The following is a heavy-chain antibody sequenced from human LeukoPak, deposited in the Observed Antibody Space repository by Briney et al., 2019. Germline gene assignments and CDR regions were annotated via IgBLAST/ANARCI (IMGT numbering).Heavy chain of an antibody. Sequence: PGGSLRLSCAASGFTFSIYGMHWVRQAPGPGLEWVAVIWYDGSKKYYADSVKGRFTISRDNSKNTLYLQMNSLRVEDTAVYYCARAQDYDSSGYVDAFDMWGQGTMVTVSS. J-gene: IGHJ3*02. D-gene: IGHD3-22*01. CDR1: GFTFSIYG. CDR3: ARAQDYDSSGYVDAFDM. CDR2: IWYDGSKK. V-gene: IGHV3-33*01.